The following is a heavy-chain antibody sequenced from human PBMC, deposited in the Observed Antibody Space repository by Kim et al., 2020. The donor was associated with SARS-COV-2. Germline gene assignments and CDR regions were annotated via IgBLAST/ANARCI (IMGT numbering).Heavy chain of an antibody. V-gene: IGHV3-53*01. CDR1: GFTVSSNY. CDR3: ARAVKDGSGSYGYDY. Sequence: GGSLRLSCAASGFTVSSNYMSWVRQAPGKGLEWVSVIYSGGSTYYADSVKGRFTISRDNSKNTLYLQMNSLRAEDTAVYYCARAVKDGSGSYGYDYWGQGTLVTVSS. CDR2: IYSGGST. D-gene: IGHD3-10*01. J-gene: IGHJ4*02.